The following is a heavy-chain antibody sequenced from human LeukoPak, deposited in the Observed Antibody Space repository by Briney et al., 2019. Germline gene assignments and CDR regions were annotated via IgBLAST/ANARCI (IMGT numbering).Heavy chain of an antibody. CDR2: INPNSGGT. V-gene: IGHV1-2*02. CDR3: ARDATIAADQFDY. J-gene: IGHJ4*02. Sequence: ASVKVSCKASGYTFTGYYMRWVRQAPGQGLEWMGWINPNSGGTNYAQKFQGRVTMTRDTSISTAYMELSRLRSDDTAVYYCARDATIAADQFDYWGQGTLVTVSS. CDR1: GYTFTGYY. D-gene: IGHD6-13*01.